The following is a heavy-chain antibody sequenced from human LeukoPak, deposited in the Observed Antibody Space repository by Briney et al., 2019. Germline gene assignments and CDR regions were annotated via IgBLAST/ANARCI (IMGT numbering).Heavy chain of an antibody. J-gene: IGHJ4*02. V-gene: IGHV3-23*01. D-gene: IGHD3-3*01. Sequence: GGSMRLSCAASGFTFSSYAMSWVRQAPGKGLEWVSAISGSGGSTIYAGSVKGRFTISRDNSKNTLYLQMNSLRAEDTAVYYCAKVRHDFWSGYYRYWGQGTLVTVSS. CDR2: ISGSGGST. CDR1: GFTFSSYA. CDR3: AKVRHDFWSGYYRY.